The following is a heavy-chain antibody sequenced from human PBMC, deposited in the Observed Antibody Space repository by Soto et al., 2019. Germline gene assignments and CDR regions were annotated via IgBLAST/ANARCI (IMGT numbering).Heavy chain of an antibody. CDR1: GFTFISYA. V-gene: IGHV3-23*01. J-gene: IGHJ3*02. CDR2: ISGSGGST. CDR3: AKYSLGPRPRYSSSWYVPYDAFDI. D-gene: IGHD6-13*01. Sequence: PGGSLRLSCAASGFTFISYAMSWVRQAPGKGLEWVSAISGSGGSTYYADSVKGRFTISRDNSKNTLYLQMNSLRAEDTAVYYCAKYSLGPRPRYSSSWYVPYDAFDIWGQGTMVTVSS.